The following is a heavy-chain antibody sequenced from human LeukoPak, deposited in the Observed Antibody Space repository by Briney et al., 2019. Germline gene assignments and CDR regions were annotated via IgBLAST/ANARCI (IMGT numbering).Heavy chain of an antibody. D-gene: IGHD3-22*01. Sequence: SGTLSLTCAVSGGSISSSNWWSWVRQPPGKGLEWIGEIYHSGSTNYNPSLKSRVTISVDKSKNQFSLKLSSVTAADTAVYYCARGRYYYDSSGYPYNWFDPWGQGTLVTVSS. J-gene: IGHJ5*02. CDR3: ARGRYYYDSSGYPYNWFDP. CDR2: IYHSGST. V-gene: IGHV4-4*02. CDR1: GGSISSSNW.